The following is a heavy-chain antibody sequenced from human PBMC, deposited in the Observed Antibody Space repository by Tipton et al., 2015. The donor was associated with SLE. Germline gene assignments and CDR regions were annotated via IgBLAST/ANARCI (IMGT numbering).Heavy chain of an antibody. J-gene: IGHJ6*02. Sequence: GSLRLSCVDYGFTFSTYWMTWVRQAPGKGLEWVANINQDGSEKNYVDSVKGRFTISRDNSKNTLYLQMNSLRAEDTAVYYCAKGGSSWGYYYGMDVWGQGTTVTVSS. CDR3: AKGGSSWGYYYGMDV. V-gene: IGHV3-7*01. CDR1: GFTFSTYW. CDR2: INQDGSEK. D-gene: IGHD6-13*01.